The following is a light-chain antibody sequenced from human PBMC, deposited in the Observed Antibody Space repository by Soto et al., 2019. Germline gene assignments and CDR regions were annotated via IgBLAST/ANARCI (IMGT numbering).Light chain of an antibody. J-gene: IGLJ1*01. V-gene: IGLV2-8*01. CDR3: SLNAGSNNPD. CDR1: SSDVGGYNY. Sequence: QSALTQPPSASGSPGQSVTISCTGTSSDVGGYNYVSWYQQHPGKAPKLMIYEVSKRPSGVPDRFSGSKSGNTASLTVSGLQAEDEADYYCSLNAGSNNPDFGIGTKLTVL. CDR2: EVS.